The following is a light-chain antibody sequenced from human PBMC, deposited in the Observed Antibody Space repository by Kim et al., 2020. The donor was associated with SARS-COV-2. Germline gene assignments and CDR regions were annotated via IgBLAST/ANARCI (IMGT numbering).Light chain of an antibody. CDR3: QQRSNWPHT. CDR2: DAS. V-gene: IGKV3-11*01. Sequence: LCPGERATLSCRASQSVSSYLAWFQQNTGQAPRLLIYDASNRATGIPARFIGSGSGTDFTLTINSLEPEDFAVYYCQQRSNWPHTFGQGTKLEI. J-gene: IGKJ2*01. CDR1: QSVSSY.